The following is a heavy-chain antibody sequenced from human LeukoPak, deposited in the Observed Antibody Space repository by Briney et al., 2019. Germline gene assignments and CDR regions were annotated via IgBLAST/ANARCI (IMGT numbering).Heavy chain of an antibody. CDR2: IIPIFGTA. CDR3: ARVGSLYCIGGSCYGFDP. D-gene: IGHD2-15*01. J-gene: IGHJ5*02. CDR1: GGTFSSYA. V-gene: IGHV1-69*01. Sequence: SVKVSCKASGGTFSSYAISWVRQAPGQGLEWMGGIIPIFGTANYAQKFQGRVTITADESTSTAYMELSSLRSEDTAVYYCARVGSLYCIGGSCYGFDPWGQGTLVTVSS.